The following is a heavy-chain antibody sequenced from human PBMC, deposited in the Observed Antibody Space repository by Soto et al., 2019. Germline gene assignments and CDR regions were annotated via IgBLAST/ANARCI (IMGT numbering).Heavy chain of an antibody. CDR3: ARVTRFPDAFDI. V-gene: IGHV4-34*01. Sequence: QVHLQQLGAGLLKPSETLSLTCGVYGGSFGTSYWAWIRQSPEKGLEWIGEIKHNGDSNDNPSLKLRVTISLDMSENQFSLKLTPVAAADTAVYYCARVTRFPDAFDIWGQGTPVIVSS. CDR1: GGSFGTSY. CDR2: IKHNGDS. J-gene: IGHJ3*02.